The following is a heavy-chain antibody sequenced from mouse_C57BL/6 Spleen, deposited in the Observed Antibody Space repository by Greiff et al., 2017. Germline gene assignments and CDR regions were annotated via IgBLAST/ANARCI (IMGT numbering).Heavy chain of an antibody. V-gene: IGHV1-80*01. Sequence: QVQLQQSGAELVKPGASVKISCKASGYAFSSYWMNWVKQRPGKGLEWIGQIYPGDGDTNYNGKFKGKATLTADKSSSPAYMQLSSLTSEDSAVYFCARYDDGYFWYFDVWGTGTTVTVSS. J-gene: IGHJ1*03. CDR1: GYAFSSYW. D-gene: IGHD2-3*01. CDR2: IYPGDGDT. CDR3: ARYDDGYFWYFDV.